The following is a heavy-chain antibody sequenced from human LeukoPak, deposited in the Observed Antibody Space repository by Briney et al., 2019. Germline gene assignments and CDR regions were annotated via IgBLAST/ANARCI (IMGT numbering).Heavy chain of an antibody. V-gene: IGHV3-48*01. CDR1: GFTFGDYA. CDR3: AKVPCTNHDNFFDY. J-gene: IGHJ4*02. Sequence: SGGSLRLSCTASGFTFGDYAMNWLRQAPGKGLEWVSYITGSSDSILYTDSVKGRFTISRDNAKNSVYLQMNSLRAEDTALYYCAKVPCTNHDNFFDYWGQGTLVTVSS. CDR2: ITGSSDSI. D-gene: IGHD2-8*01.